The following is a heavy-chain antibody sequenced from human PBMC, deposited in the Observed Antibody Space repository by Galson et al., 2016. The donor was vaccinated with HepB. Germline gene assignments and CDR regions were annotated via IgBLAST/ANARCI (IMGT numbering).Heavy chain of an antibody. CDR3: ARGIGSGWPLLDY. Sequence: SLRLSCAASGFTFSSDWMHWVRQAPGKGLVWVSRINSDGSSRRYADSVKGRFTISRDNAKNTLSLQMNSLRAEDTAVYYCARGIGSGWPLLDYWGQGTLVTVSS. CDR2: INSDGSSR. V-gene: IGHV3-74*01. J-gene: IGHJ4*02. CDR1: GFTFSSDW. D-gene: IGHD6-19*01.